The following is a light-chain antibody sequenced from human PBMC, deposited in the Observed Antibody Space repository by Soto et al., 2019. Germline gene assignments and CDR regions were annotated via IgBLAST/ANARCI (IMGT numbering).Light chain of an antibody. Sequence: EIVFTQSPATLSLSPGERATLSCRASQSVSSYLAWYQQKPGQAPRLLIYDASNRANGIPARFSGSGSGTDFTLTISSLEPEDFAVYYCQQRSNWPSITFGQGTRLEIK. CDR3: QQRSNWPSIT. V-gene: IGKV3-11*01. J-gene: IGKJ5*01. CDR1: QSVSSY. CDR2: DAS.